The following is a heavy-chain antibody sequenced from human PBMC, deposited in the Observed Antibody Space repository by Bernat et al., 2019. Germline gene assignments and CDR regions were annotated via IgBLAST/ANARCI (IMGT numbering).Heavy chain of an antibody. CDR1: GGSISSYY. D-gene: IGHD3-10*01. V-gene: IGHV4-39*01. CDR2: VYYSGST. Sequence: QVQLQESGPGLVKPSETLSLTCTVSGGSISSYYWGWIRQPPGKGLEWIGSVYYSGSTYYNPSLKSRVTISVDTSKNQFSLKLSSVTAADTAVYYCARGGLLWFGEDRPDGVPYFQHWGQGTLVTVSS. J-gene: IGHJ1*01. CDR3: ARGGLLWFGEDRPDGVPYFQH.